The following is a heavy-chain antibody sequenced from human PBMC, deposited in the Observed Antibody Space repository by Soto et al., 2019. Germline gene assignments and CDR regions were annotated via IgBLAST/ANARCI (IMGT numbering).Heavy chain of an antibody. Sequence: GGSLRLSCAASGFTFSSYGMHWVRQAPGKGLEWVAVIWYDGSNKYYADSVKGRFTISRDNSKNTLYLQMNSLRAEDTAVYYCARDSEGLTVLLIDYWGQGTLVTVSS. CDR3: ARDSEGLTVLLIDY. CDR2: IWYDGSNK. D-gene: IGHD3-10*01. CDR1: GFTFSSYG. J-gene: IGHJ4*02. V-gene: IGHV3-33*01.